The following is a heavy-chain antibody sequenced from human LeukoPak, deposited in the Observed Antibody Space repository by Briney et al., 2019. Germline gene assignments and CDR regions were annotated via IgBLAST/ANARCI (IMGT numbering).Heavy chain of an antibody. Sequence: PGGSLRLSCAASGFTFSSYAMSWVRQAPGKGLERVANIKQDGSEKSYVGSVTGRFTISRDNAKNSLYMQMNSLRAEDTAVYYCVRQRRYCSGDSCYQRTFDYWGQGTLVTVSS. CDR3: VRQRRYCSGDSCYQRTFDY. D-gene: IGHD2-15*01. CDR2: IKQDGSEK. J-gene: IGHJ4*02. CDR1: GFTFSSYA. V-gene: IGHV3-7*01.